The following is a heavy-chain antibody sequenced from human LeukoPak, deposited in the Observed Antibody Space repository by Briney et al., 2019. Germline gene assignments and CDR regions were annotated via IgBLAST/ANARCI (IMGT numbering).Heavy chain of an antibody. D-gene: IGHD5-12*01. V-gene: IGHV3-35*02. J-gene: IGHJ5*02. Sequence: GRSLRLSCTASGFTFSNSDMNWVHQAPGKGLEWVSGVSWNGSRTHYADSVKGQFIISRDNSRNTLYLQTNSLRAEDTAVYYCVRNVDYSGYDSVGTDPWGQGTLVTVSS. CDR2: VSWNGSRT. CDR3: VRNVDYSGYDSVGTDP. CDR1: GFTFSNSD.